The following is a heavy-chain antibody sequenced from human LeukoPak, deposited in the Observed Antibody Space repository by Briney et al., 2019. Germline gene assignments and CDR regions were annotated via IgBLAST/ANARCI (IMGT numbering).Heavy chain of an antibody. CDR3: ARGGSYGDYLDS. D-gene: IGHD4-17*01. CDR1: GYTLTELS. CDR2: FDPEDGET. V-gene: IGHV1-24*01. Sequence: ASVKVSCKVSGYTLTELSMHWVRQAPGKGLEWMGGFDPEDGETIYAQKFQGRVTMTRDTSTTTVYMELSSLRSEDTAVYYCARGGSYGDYLDSWGQGTLVTVSS. J-gene: IGHJ4*02.